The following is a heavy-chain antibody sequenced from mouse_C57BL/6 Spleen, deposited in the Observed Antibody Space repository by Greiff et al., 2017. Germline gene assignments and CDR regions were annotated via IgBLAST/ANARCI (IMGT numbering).Heavy chain of an antibody. CDR3: ASPYYSNYGGEFYAMDY. Sequence: QVQLQQSGAELARPGASVKMSCKASGYTFTSYTMHWVKQRPGQGLEWIGYINPSSGYTKYNQKFKDKATLTADKSSSTAYMQLSSLTSEDSAVYYCASPYYSNYGGEFYAMDYWGQGTSVTVSS. CDR1: GYTFTSYT. V-gene: IGHV1-4*01. D-gene: IGHD2-5*01. CDR2: INPSSGYT. J-gene: IGHJ4*01.